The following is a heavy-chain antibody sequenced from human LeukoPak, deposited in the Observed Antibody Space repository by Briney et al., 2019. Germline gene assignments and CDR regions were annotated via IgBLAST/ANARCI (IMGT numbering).Heavy chain of an antibody. CDR1: GFTFSSYT. V-gene: IGHV3-21*01. CDR3: ASNDYRDEGIDS. Sequence: GSLRLSCAASGFTFSSYTIHWVRQPPGKGLEWVSSISYSGPHMFYADSVRGRSTISRDNAENSLFLQMNSLRAEDTAVYFCASNDYRDEGIDSWGQGTLVTVSS. CDR2: ISYSGPHM. J-gene: IGHJ4*02. D-gene: IGHD4-17*01.